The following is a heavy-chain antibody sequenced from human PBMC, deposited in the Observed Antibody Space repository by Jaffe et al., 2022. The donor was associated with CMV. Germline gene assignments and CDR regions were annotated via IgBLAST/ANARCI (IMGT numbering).Heavy chain of an antibody. J-gene: IGHJ5*02. CDR3: ARAVAGFDP. D-gene: IGHD2-15*01. Sequence: EVQLVESGGGLVQPGGSLRLSCAASGFTISDHYMDWVRQAPGKGLEWVGRIRDKANSYITDYAASVKGRFTISRDDSKNSLYLQMNSLKTEDTAVYYCARAVAGFDPWGQGTLVTVSS. CDR2: IRDKANSYIT. CDR1: GFTISDHY. V-gene: IGHV3-72*01.